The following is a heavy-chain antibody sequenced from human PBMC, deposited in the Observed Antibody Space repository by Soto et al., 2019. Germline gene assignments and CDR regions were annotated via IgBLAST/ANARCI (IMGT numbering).Heavy chain of an antibody. CDR1: LGTFRIYA. CDR2: IIPIFGTA. Sequence: SVXVGFKCSLGTFRIYAIIFFLQAPGQGLEWIGWIIPIFGTANYAQKFQGRVTITADESTSTAYMELSSLRSEDTAVYYCAVWGERGVTFFEMDVWGQGTTV. CDR3: AVWGERGVTFFEMDV. J-gene: IGHJ6*01. V-gene: IGHV1-69*01. D-gene: IGHD3-10*01.